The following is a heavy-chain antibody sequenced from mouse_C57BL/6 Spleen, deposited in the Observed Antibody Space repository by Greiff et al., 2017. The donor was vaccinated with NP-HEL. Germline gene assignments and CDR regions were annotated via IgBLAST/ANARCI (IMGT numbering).Heavy chain of an antibody. CDR1: GYAFSSYW. D-gene: IGHD1-1*01. Sequence: QVQLKQSGAELVKPGASVKISCKASGYAFSSYWMNWVKQRPGKGLEWIGQIYPGDGDTNYNGKFKGKATLTADKSSSTAYMQLSSLTSEDSAVYFCARGVLRDGAMDYWGQGTSVTVSS. J-gene: IGHJ4*01. CDR2: IYPGDGDT. CDR3: ARGVLRDGAMDY. V-gene: IGHV1-80*01.